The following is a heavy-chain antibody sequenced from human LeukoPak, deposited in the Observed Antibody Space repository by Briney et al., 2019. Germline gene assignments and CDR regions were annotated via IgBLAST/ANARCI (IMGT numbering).Heavy chain of an antibody. Sequence: ASVKVSCKASGGTFSSYAISWVRQAPGQGLEWMGGIIPIFGTANYAQKFQGRVTITTDESTSAAYMELSSLRSEDTAVYYCARRRIAVAGTYDYWGQGTLVTVST. CDR1: GGTFSSYA. D-gene: IGHD6-19*01. V-gene: IGHV1-69*05. CDR2: IIPIFGTA. J-gene: IGHJ4*02. CDR3: ARRRIAVAGTYDY.